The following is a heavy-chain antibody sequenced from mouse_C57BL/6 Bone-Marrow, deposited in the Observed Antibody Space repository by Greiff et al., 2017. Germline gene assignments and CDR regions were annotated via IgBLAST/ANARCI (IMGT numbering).Heavy chain of an antibody. D-gene: IGHD2-1*01. J-gene: IGHJ1*03. V-gene: IGHV1-26*01. CDR2: INPNNGGT. Sequence: EVKLQQSGPELVKPGASVKISCKASGYTFTDYYMNWVKQSHGKSLEWIGDINPNNGGTSYNQKFKGKATLTVDKSSSTAYMELRSLTSEDSAVYYCAGNGNRYWYFDVWGTGTTVTVSS. CDR1: GYTFTDYY. CDR3: AGNGNRYWYFDV.